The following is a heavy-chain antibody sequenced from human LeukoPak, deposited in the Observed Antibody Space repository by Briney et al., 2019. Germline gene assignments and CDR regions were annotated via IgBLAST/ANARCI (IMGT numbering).Heavy chain of an antibody. CDR2: VYHSGST. CDR1: GGSISSSYW. V-gene: IGHV4-4*02. J-gene: IGHJ4*02. Sequence: SETLSLTCAVSGGSISSSYWWRWVRQPPGKGLEWIGEVYHSGSTNYYPSLKSRVTISVDTSKNQFSLKLSSVTAADTAVYYCARTSSSGLVGGYYFDYWGQGTLVTVSS. CDR3: ARTSSSGLVGGYYFDY. D-gene: IGHD6-19*01.